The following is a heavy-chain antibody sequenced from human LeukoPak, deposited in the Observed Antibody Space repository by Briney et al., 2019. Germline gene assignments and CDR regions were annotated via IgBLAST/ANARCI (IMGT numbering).Heavy chain of an antibody. J-gene: IGHJ4*02. CDR3: ARDPGIAAAGTFGDY. CDR2: ISSSSSYI. Sequence: PGGSLRLSCAASGFTSSSYSMNWVRQAQGKGLEWVSSISSSSSYIYYADSVKGRFTISRDNAKNSLYLQMNSLRAEDTAVYYCARDPGIAAAGTFGDYWGQGTLVTVSS. CDR1: GFTSSSYS. D-gene: IGHD6-13*01. V-gene: IGHV3-21*01.